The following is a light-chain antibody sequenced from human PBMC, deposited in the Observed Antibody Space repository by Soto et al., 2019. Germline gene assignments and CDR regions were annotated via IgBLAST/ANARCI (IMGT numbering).Light chain of an antibody. J-gene: IGLJ3*02. CDR1: SSDFGSYNR. Sequence: QSALSQPASVSGSPGQSITISCTGTSSDFGSYNRVSWYRQPPGTAPKLLIYEDSHRPSGVPDRFSGSKSGNTASLTISGLQAEDEADYFCTFYTTSSTWVFGGGTKVTVL. CDR3: TFYTTSSTWV. V-gene: IGLV2-18*01. CDR2: EDS.